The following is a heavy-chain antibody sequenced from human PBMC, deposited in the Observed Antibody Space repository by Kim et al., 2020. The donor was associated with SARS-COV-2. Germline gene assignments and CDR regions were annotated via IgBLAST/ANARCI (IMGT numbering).Heavy chain of an antibody. D-gene: IGHD6-6*01. V-gene: IGHV3-7*03. CDR2: IKQDGSEK. J-gene: IGHJ4*02. CDR1: GFTLSSYW. Sequence: GGSLRLSCAASGFTLSSYWMSWVRQAPGKGLEWVANIKQDGSEKYYVDSVKGRFTISRDNAKNSLYLQMNSLRAEDTAVYYCAREGHSSSSEDYWGQGT. CDR3: AREGHSSSSEDY.